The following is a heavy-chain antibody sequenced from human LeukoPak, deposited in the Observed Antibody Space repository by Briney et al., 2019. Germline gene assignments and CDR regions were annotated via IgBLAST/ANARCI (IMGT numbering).Heavy chain of an antibody. D-gene: IGHD4-17*01. CDR3: ARSDGDYLDAFDI. Sequence: SETLSLTCAVYGGSFSGYYWSWIRQPPGKGLEWIGYIYYSGSTNYNPSLKSRVTISVDTSKNQFSLKLSSVTAADTAVYYCARSDGDYLDAFDIWGQGTMVTVSS. J-gene: IGHJ3*02. V-gene: IGHV4-59*01. CDR2: IYYSGST. CDR1: GGSFSGYY.